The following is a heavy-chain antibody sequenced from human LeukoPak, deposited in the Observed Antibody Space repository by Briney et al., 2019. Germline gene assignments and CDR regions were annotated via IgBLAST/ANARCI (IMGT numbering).Heavy chain of an antibody. J-gene: IGHJ4*02. CDR1: GYTFTGYY. V-gene: IGHV1-2*02. Sequence: GASVKVSCKASGYTFTGYYMHWVRQAPGQGLEWMGWINPNSGGTNYAQKFQGRVTMTRDTSISTAYMELSRLGSDDTAVYYCARGTVTTIDDRSEMDYWGQGTLVTVSS. CDR3: ARGTVTTIDDRSEMDY. D-gene: IGHD4-17*01. CDR2: INPNSGGT.